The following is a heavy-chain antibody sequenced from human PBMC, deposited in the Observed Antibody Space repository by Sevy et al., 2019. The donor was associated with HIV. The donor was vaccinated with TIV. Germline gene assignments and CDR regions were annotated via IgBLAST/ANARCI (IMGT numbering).Heavy chain of an antibody. V-gene: IGHV3-48*01. CDR2: ISDRSDTI. CDR3: ARVRDRYCSGGSCYYGYFFDY. J-gene: IGHJ4*02. Sequence: GGSLRLSCAASGFICSNYYMTWVRQAPGKGLEWVSYISDRSDTISYADSVKGRFTISRDNAKNALYLQMSSLRGEDTAVYYCARVRDRYCSGGSCYYGYFFDYWGQGTLVTVSS. D-gene: IGHD2-15*01. CDR1: GFICSNYY.